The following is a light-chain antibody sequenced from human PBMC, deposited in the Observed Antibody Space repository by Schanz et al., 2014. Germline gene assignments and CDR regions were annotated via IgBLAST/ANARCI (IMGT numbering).Light chain of an antibody. V-gene: IGKV3-20*01. CDR2: GAS. CDR3: QQYGTSPRT. Sequence: IVLTQSPGTLSLSPGERATLSCRASQSVSNNYLGWYQQKPGQAPRLLIYGASSRATGIPDRFSGSGSGTDFTLTISRLEPEDFAVYYCQQYGTSPRTFGQGTKVEIK. J-gene: IGKJ1*01. CDR1: QSVSNNY.